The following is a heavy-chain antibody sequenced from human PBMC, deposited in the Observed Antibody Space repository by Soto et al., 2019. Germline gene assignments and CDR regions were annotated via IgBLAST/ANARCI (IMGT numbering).Heavy chain of an antibody. CDR1: GFTFSRYG. J-gene: IGHJ4*02. Sequence: PGGSLRLSCEGSGFTFSRYGMHWVRQAQGMGLEWVAVVSHDGLAQYYGDSVRGRFTISRDNSQNTLYLQMNNLRTEDTAIYYCAKETIAVGGPNYFDYWGQGTLVTVSS. CDR2: VSHDGLAQ. D-gene: IGHD6-19*01. V-gene: IGHV3-30*18. CDR3: AKETIAVGGPNYFDY.